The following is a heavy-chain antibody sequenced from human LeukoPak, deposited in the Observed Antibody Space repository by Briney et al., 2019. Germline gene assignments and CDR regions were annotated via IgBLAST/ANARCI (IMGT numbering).Heavy chain of an antibody. CDR3: ARGTYGGNSGVPFDY. V-gene: IGHV3-23*01. CDR2: ISGSGAIT. D-gene: IGHD4-23*01. Sequence: GGSLRLTCVASGFTFSNYAMNWVRQAPGKGLEWVSGISGSGAITYYADSLKGRFTISRDNAKNTLYLQVNSLRAEDTAVYYCARGTYGGNSGVPFDYWGQGTLVTVSS. CDR1: GFTFSNYA. J-gene: IGHJ4*02.